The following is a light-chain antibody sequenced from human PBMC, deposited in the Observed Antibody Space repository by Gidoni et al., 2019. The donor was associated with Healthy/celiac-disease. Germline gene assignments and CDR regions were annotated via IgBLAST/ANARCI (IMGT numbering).Light chain of an antibody. CDR2: GAS. CDR1: QSVSSN. CDR3: QQYNNLPPWT. Sequence: EIVMTQSTATLSVSPEERATLSCRARQSVSSNVALYQQKPGQAPRLMIYGASPRATGIPAMFSVSGSGTEFTLTLSSLQSEDFAFYYCQQYNNLPPWTFGQGTKVEIK. J-gene: IGKJ1*01. V-gene: IGKV3-15*01.